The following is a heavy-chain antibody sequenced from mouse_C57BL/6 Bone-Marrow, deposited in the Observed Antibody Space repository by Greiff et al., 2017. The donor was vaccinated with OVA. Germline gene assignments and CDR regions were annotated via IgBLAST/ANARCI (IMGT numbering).Heavy chain of an antibody. J-gene: IGHJ4*01. Sequence: QVQLQQSGPGLVQPSQSLSITCTVSGFSLTSYGVHWVRQSPGKGLEWLGVIWRGGSTDYNAAFMSRLSNTKDNSKSQFFFKMNSLKTNDTTKYYCARVGDRLREYYYAMDDWGQGTAVTVSS. CDR2: IWRGGST. CDR3: ARVGDRLREYYYAMDD. CDR1: GFSLTSYG. V-gene: IGHV2-5*01. D-gene: IGHD2-13*01.